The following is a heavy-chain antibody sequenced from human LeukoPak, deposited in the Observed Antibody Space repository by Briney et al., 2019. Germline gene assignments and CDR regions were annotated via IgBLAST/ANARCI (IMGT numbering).Heavy chain of an antibody. CDR3: ARTENYDFWSGLINWFDP. Sequence: SVKVSCKASGGTFSSYAISWVRQAPGQGLEWMGRIIPILGIANYAQKFQGRVAMTTDTSTSTAYMELRSLRSDDTAVYYCARTENYDFWSGLINWFDPWGQGTLVTVSS. V-gene: IGHV1-69*04. D-gene: IGHD3-3*01. CDR2: IIPILGIA. J-gene: IGHJ5*02. CDR1: GGTFSSYA.